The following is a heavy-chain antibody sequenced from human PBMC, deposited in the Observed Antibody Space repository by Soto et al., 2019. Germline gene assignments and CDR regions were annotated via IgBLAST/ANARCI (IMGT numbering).Heavy chain of an antibody. CDR2: IYHSGST. J-gene: IGHJ5*02. V-gene: IGHV4-4*02. CDR1: GGSISSSNW. CDR3: ARDLYDP. Sequence: PSETLSLTCAVSGGSISSSNWWSWVRQPPGKGLEWIGEIYHSGSTNYNPSLKSRVTITRDTSASTAYMELSSLRSEDTAVYYCARDLYDPWGQGTLVTVSS.